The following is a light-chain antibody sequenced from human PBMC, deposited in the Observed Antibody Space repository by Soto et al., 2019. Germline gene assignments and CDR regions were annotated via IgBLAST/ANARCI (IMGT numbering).Light chain of an antibody. V-gene: IGKV3-15*01. CDR3: QQYDIWPRT. J-gene: IGKJ1*01. Sequence: IVMTQSPATLSVSPGERATLSCRASQSVSTNLAWYQQKPGQAPRLVIYGASTRATGIPARFSGSGSGTDFTLIISSLQSEDFAVYYCQQYDIWPRTFGQGTK. CDR1: QSVSTN. CDR2: GAS.